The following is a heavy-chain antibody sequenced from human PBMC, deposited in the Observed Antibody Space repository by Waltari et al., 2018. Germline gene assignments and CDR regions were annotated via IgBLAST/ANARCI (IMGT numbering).Heavy chain of an antibody. CDR1: GYTFTGDA. Sequence: LVQSGAEVKKPGASVKVSCKASGYTFTGDAILGVRKAPGQGLEWMGRLNPKNGDTHYAQKFQGLVAMTTDTSTNTAFMELHSLRSDDTAVYYCLRDSSGSHFDYWGQGTLVTVSS. J-gene: IGHJ4*02. V-gene: IGHV1-2*06. CDR2: LNPKNGDT. D-gene: IGHD3-22*01. CDR3: LRDSSGSHFDY.